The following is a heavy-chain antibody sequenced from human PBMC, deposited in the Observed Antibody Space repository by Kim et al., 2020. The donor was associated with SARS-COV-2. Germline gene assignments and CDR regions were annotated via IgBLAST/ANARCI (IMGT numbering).Heavy chain of an antibody. Sequence: ASVKVSCKASGYTFSNYAVHWVRQAPGQSLEWMGRINGGNDEAKYSQTFQGRVTITRDTSASTAYMELSSLRSEDTAVYYCAREHSTAYYYSDNYNTLDVWGQGTTVTVSS. CDR2: INGGNDEA. D-gene: IGHD3-22*01. J-gene: IGHJ6*02. V-gene: IGHV1-3*01. CDR1: GYTFSNYA. CDR3: AREHSTAYYYSDNYNTLDV.